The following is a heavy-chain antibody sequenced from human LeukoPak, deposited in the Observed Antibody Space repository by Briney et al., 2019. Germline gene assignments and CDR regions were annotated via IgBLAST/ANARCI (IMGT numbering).Heavy chain of an antibody. D-gene: IGHD3-10*01. Sequence: SETLSLTCTVSGYSISSGYYWGWIRQPPGKGLEWIGSIYYSGSTYYNPSLKSRVTISVDTSKNQFSLKLSSVTAADTAVYYCARVWDPWGQGTLVTVSS. V-gene: IGHV4-38-2*02. J-gene: IGHJ5*02. CDR3: ARVWDP. CDR2: IYYSGST. CDR1: GYSISSGYY.